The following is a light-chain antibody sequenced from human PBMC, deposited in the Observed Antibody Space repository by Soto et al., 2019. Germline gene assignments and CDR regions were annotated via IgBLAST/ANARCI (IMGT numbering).Light chain of an antibody. CDR3: QSYDSSLSGSV. CDR1: SSNIGAGYD. V-gene: IGLV1-40*01. J-gene: IGLJ3*02. Sequence: QAVVTQPPSVSGAPGQRVTISCTGSSSNIGAGYDVHWYQQFSGTAPKLLIYGNSNRPSGVPDRFSGSKSGTSASLAISGLQAEDEADYYCQSYDSSLSGSVFGGGTKLTVL. CDR2: GNS.